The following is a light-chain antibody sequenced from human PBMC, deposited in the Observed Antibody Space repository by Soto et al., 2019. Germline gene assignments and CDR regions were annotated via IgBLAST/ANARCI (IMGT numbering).Light chain of an antibody. CDR3: QQSYSTPRA. V-gene: IGKV1-39*01. Sequence: DIQMTQSPSSLSASVGDRVTITCRARQSISSYLNWYQQKPGKAPKLLIYAASSLQIGVPSRFSGSGSGTDFTLTISSLQPEDFATYDCQQSYSTPRAFGPGTKVDIK. CDR1: QSISSY. CDR2: AAS. J-gene: IGKJ3*01.